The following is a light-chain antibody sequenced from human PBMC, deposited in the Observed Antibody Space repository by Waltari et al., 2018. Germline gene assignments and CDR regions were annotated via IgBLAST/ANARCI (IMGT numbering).Light chain of an antibody. CDR3: QQYYRSPLT. J-gene: IGKJ4*01. V-gene: IGKV4-1*01. CDR1: QTVFHNSNNKNF. CDR2: WAS. Sequence: DIVMTQSPDFLAVSLGERATITCKSSQTVFHNSNNKNFLAWYRQKPGQPPKLLIYWASSRASWVPGRSSGGGSSTDFTLTINSLQAEDVAVYYCQQYYRSPLTFGGGTKVEIK.